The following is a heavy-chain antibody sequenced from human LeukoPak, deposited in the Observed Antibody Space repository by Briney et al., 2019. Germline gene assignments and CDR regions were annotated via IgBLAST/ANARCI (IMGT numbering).Heavy chain of an antibody. CDR2: IYSGGST. J-gene: IGHJ6*03. D-gene: IGHD3-10*01. V-gene: IGHV3-53*01. CDR1: GFTFSSNY. Sequence: GGSLRLSCAASGFTFSSNYMSWGRQAPGKGLEGVSVIYSGGSTYYADSVKGRFTISRDNSKNTLYLQMNSLRAEDTAVYYCASGSGSYRTPYYYMDVWGTGTTVTVSS. CDR3: ASGSGSYRTPYYYMDV.